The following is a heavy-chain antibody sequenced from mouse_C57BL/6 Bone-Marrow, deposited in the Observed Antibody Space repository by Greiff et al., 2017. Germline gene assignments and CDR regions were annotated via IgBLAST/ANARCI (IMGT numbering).Heavy chain of an antibody. CDR3: ARSDDYEYYFDY. CDR1: GYTFTSYW. Sequence: QVQLQQPGAELVKPGASVKLSCKASGYTFTSYWMQWVKQRPGQGLEWIGEIDPSDSYSNYNQKFNGKATLTVDTSSSTAYMQLSSLTSEDSAVYYCARSDDYEYYFDYWGQGTTLTVSS. D-gene: IGHD2-4*01. CDR2: IDPSDSYS. V-gene: IGHV1-50*01. J-gene: IGHJ2*01.